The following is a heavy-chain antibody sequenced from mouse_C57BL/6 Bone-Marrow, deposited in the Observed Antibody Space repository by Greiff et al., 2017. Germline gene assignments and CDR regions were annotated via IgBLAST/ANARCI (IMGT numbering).Heavy chain of an antibody. J-gene: IGHJ4*01. CDR2: IDPEDGDT. V-gene: IGHV14-1*01. Sequence: VQLQQSGAELVRPGASVKLSCTASGFNIKDYYMHWVKQRPEQGLEWIGRIDPEDGDTEYAPKFQGKATMTADTSSNTAYLQLSSLTSEDTAVYYCTAGLRYYYAMDYWGQGTSVTVSS. CDR3: TAGLRYYYAMDY. CDR1: GFNIKDYY. D-gene: IGHD1-1*01.